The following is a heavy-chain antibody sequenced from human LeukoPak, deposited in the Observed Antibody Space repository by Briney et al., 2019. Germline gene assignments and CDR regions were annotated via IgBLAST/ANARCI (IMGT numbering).Heavy chain of an antibody. CDR3: AKDTYGSGTNQFDY. CDR2: ISWDGGST. J-gene: IGHJ4*02. Sequence: HHGESLKISCAASGFTFDDYTMHWVRQAPGKGLEWVSLISWDGGSTYYADSVKGRFTISRDNSKNSLYLQMNSLRTEDTALYYCAKDTYGSGTNQFDYWGQGTLVTVSS. V-gene: IGHV3-43*01. CDR1: GFTFDDYT. D-gene: IGHD3-10*01.